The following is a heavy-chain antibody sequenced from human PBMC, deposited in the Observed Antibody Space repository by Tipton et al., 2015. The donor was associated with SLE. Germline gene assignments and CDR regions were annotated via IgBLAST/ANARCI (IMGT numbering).Heavy chain of an antibody. V-gene: IGHV4-34*01. J-gene: IGHJ3*01. CDR1: GGSFSGYY. D-gene: IGHD1-1*01. Sequence: TLSLTCAVYGGSFSGYYWGWIRQPPGKGLEWIGEINHSGSTNYNPSLKSRVTISVDTSKNQFSLQLTSVTATDTAVYYCARATTSLAVDVWGQGTMVTVSS. CDR2: INHSGST. CDR3: ARATTSLAVDV.